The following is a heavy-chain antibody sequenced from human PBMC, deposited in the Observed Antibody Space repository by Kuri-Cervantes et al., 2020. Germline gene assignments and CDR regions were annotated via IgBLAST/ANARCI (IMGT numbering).Heavy chain of an antibody. CDR1: GGSISSSSYY. J-gene: IGHJ4*02. V-gene: IGHV4-39*07. CDR3: ARGRGMRPSYYYDSSGYYRGCYFDY. Sequence: SETLSLTCTVSGGSISSSSYYWGWFRQPPGKGLEWIGSIYYSGSTYYNPSLKSRVTISVDTSKNQFSLKLSSVTAADTAVYYCARGRGMRPSYYYDSSGYYRGCYFDYWGQGTLVTVSS. D-gene: IGHD3-22*01. CDR2: IYYSGST.